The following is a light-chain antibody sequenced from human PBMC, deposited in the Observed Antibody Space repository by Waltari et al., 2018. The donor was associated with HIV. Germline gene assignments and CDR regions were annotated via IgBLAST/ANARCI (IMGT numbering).Light chain of an antibody. CDR1: TSNIGADYD. CDR2: GNK. V-gene: IGLV1-40*01. Sequence: QSVLTQPPSVSGAPGQRVTISCTGSTSNIGADYDVPWYQQIPGTAPKLLISGNKNRPSGVPDRFSASKSGTSASLTITGLQAEDEADYFCQSYDITLSASVVFGGGTKLTVL. J-gene: IGLJ2*01. CDR3: QSYDITLSASVV.